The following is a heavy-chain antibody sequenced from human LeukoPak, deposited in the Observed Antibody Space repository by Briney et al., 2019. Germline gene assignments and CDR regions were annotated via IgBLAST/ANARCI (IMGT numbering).Heavy chain of an antibody. V-gene: IGHV3-48*03. Sequence: GGSLRLSCAASGFTFSSYEMNWVRQAPGKGLEWVSYISISGSTIYYADSVKGRFTISRDNAKNSLYLQMNSLRAEDTAVYYCARMGIGRRRKAFDGWGQATMVTVYS. CDR2: ISISGSTI. CDR3: ARMGIGRRRKAFDG. D-gene: IGHD1-14*01. CDR1: GFTFSSYE. J-gene: IGHJ3*01.